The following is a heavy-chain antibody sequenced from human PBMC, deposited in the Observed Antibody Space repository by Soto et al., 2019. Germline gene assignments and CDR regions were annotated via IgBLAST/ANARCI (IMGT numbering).Heavy chain of an antibody. CDR1: GGSIRTIY. V-gene: IGHV4-4*07. CDR2: IHTSGSS. CDR3: ARESRDSGDGLDV. J-gene: IGHJ6*02. Sequence: QVQLQESGPGLVKPSETLSLRCSVSGGSIRTIYWTWFRQPAGKGLEWIGRIHTSGSSSYNPSLERRVSMSIDTPTNQFSLKLKSVTVADTAVYFCARESRDSGDGLDVWGQGTAVTVSS. D-gene: IGHD2-15*01.